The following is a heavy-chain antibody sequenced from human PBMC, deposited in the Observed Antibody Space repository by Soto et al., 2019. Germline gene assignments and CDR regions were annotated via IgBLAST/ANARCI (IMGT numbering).Heavy chain of an antibody. V-gene: IGHV1-69*01. CDR3: AGTYDTSGDYPYYFDY. CDR1: GGNFIDYA. CDR2: IIPIIATA. Sequence: QVQLVQSGAEVKKPGSSVRVYCEASGGNFIDYAFSWVRQAPGQGLEWMGGIIPIIATADYVQKFQGRVTITADESTRTAYMEVTSLTSEDTAVYFCAGTYDTSGDYPYYFDYWGQGTPVTVSS. D-gene: IGHD3-22*01. J-gene: IGHJ4*02.